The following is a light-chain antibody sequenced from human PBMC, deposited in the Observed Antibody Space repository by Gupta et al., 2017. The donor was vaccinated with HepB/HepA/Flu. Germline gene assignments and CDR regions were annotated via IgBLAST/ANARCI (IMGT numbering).Light chain of an antibody. CDR1: LSVSTY. Sequence: EIVLTQSPATLSLSPGESATLSCRASLSVSTYLAWYQQKPGQAPRLLIYDASNRATGIPARFSGSGSGIDFTLTISSLEPEDFAIYYCQQRGNWPLSFGGGTKVEI. CDR2: DAS. J-gene: IGKJ4*01. CDR3: QQRGNWPLS. V-gene: IGKV3-11*01.